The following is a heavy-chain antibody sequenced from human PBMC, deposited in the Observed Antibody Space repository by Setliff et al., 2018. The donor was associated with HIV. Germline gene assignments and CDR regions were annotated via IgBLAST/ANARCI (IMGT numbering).Heavy chain of an antibody. J-gene: IGHJ4*02. V-gene: IGHV4-34*12. CDR3: ARRSGYAEDY. CDR2: IIHSGGT. CDR1: GDSIRSYY. D-gene: IGHD5-12*01. Sequence: SETLSLTCTVSGDSIRSYYWGWIRQPPGKGLEWIGEIIHSGGTNYNPSLKSRVTISVDTSKNQFSLKLSSVTAADTAVYYCARRSGYAEDYWGQGTLVTVSS.